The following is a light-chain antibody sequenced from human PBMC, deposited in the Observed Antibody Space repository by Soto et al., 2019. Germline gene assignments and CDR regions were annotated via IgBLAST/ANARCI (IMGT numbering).Light chain of an antibody. J-gene: IGLJ1*01. CDR2: EVS. CDR1: SSDVGGYNY. V-gene: IGLV2-14*01. CDR3: SSYTSTSTLYV. Sequence: QSALTQPASVSGSPGQSITISCTGTSSDVGGYNYVSWYQQHPGKAPKLMIYEVSNRPSGVSGRFSGSKSGNAASLTISGLQAEDEATYYCSSYTSTSTLYVLGPGTKLTVL.